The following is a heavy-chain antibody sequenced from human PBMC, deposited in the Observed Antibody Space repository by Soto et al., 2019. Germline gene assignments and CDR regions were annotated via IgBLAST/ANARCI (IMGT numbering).Heavy chain of an antibody. CDR1: GYTFTGYY. D-gene: IGHD5-12*01. CDR2: INPKSGGT. J-gene: IGHJ4*02. Sequence: ASVKVSCKASGYTFTGYYMHWVRQAPGQGLEWMGWINPKSGGTDYAQKFQGRVTMTRDTSSSSAYMELSSLRSDDTAVYYCAKANSGDDDEFDYWGQGTQVTVS. CDR3: AKANSGDDDEFDY. V-gene: IGHV1-2*02.